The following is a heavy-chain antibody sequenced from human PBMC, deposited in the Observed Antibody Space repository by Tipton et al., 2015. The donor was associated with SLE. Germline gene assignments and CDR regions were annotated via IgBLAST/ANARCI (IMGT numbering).Heavy chain of an antibody. Sequence: VQLVQSGPEVKPSETLSLTCAVYGGSFSGYYWSWIRQPPGKGLEWMGEINHSGSTKYNPSLKSRVTISVDTSKNQFSLKLSSVTAADTAVYYCASGSFFDLWGRGTLVTVSS. CDR3: ASGSFFDL. CDR1: GGSFSGYY. J-gene: IGHJ2*01. V-gene: IGHV4-34*01. CDR2: INHSGST.